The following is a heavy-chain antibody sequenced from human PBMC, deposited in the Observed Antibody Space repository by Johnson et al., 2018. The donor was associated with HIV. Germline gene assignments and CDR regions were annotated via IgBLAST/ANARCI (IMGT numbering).Heavy chain of an antibody. CDR2: ISWNSGSI. CDR3: AKNPGIAGGAFDI. D-gene: IGHD6-13*01. Sequence: VQLVESGGGLVQPGRSLRLSCAASGFTFDDYAMHWVRQAPGKGLEWVSGISWNSGSIGYADSVKGRFTISRDNAKNSLYLQMNSLRADDTALYYCAKNPGIAGGAFDIWGQGTMVTVSS. V-gene: IGHV3-9*01. J-gene: IGHJ3*02. CDR1: GFTFDDYA.